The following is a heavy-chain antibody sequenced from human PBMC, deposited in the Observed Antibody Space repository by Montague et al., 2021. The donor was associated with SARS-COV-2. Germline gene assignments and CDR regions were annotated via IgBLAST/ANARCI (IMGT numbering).Heavy chain of an antibody. D-gene: IGHD3-9*01. CDR1: GDSISSGGYF. CDR3: ARSRDWYLGN. Sequence: SETLSLTCTVSGDSISSGGYFWGWIRQPPGKGLEWIASIHIGGTSYLXWSLKSRVTISIDSSKNQFSLNVTSVTAADTAVYFCARSRDWYLGNWGQGTLATVSS. J-gene: IGHJ4*02. V-gene: IGHV4-39*07. CDR2: IHIGGTS.